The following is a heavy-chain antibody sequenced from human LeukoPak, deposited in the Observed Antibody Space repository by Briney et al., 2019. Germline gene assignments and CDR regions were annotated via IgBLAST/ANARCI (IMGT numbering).Heavy chain of an antibody. V-gene: IGHV3-53*01. D-gene: IGHD3-16*01. Sequence: GGSLRLSCAASGFTVSSNYMSWVRQAPGKGLEWVSVIYAGGSISYTDSVKGRFTISSDNSKNTLYLQKNSLRAEDTAVYYCARGDRDAFDIWGQGTMVTVSS. CDR3: ARGDRDAFDI. J-gene: IGHJ3*02. CDR1: GFTVSSNY. CDR2: IYAGGSI.